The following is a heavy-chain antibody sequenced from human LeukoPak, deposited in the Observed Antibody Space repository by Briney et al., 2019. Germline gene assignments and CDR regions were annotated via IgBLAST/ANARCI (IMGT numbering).Heavy chain of an antibody. V-gene: IGHV4-30-4*01. CDR3: ARDSYSYGYGGFDY. D-gene: IGHD5-18*01. CDR2: IYSTGNT. Sequence: PSQTLSLTCTVSGGSLSSGDRYWSWIRQSPGTGLEWIGYIYSTGNTYYNPSLKSRVILSVDTSKNQFSLELNSVTAADTAVYYCARDSYSYGYGGFDYWGQGSLVTVSS. CDR1: GGSLSSGDRY. J-gene: IGHJ4*02.